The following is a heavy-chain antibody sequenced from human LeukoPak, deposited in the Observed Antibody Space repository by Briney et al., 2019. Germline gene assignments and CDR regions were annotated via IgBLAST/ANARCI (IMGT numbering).Heavy chain of an antibody. CDR1: GGTFSSYA. J-gene: IGHJ5*02. CDR2: IIPILGIA. D-gene: IGHD3-16*01. V-gene: IGHV1-69*04. Sequence: SVKVSCKASGGTFSSYAISWVRQAPGQGLEWMGRIIPILGIANYAQKFQGRVTITADKSTSTAYMELSGLRSEDTAVYYCARDSRWGGWFGPWGQGTLVTVSS. CDR3: ARDSRWGGWFGP.